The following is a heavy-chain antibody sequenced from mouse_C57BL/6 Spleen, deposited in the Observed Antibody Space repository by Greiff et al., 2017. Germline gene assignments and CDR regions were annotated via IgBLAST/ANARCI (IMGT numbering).Heavy chain of an antibody. V-gene: IGHV1-82*01. CDR1: GYAFSSSW. D-gene: IGHD1-1*01. CDR3: ARGTFTDDFDY. CDR2: IYPGDGDT. J-gene: IGHJ2*01. Sequence: QVQLKESGPELVKPGASVKISCKASGYAFSSSWMNWVKQRPGKGLEWIGRIYPGDGDTNYNGKFKGKATLTADKSSSTAYMQLSSLTSEDSAVYFCARGTFTDDFDYWGQGTTLTVSS.